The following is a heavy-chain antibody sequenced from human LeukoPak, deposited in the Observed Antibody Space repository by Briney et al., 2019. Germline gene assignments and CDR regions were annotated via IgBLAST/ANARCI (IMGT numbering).Heavy chain of an antibody. CDR3: ARGGLPGGFDY. V-gene: IGHV3-74*01. Sequence: PGGSLRLSCAASGFTVRNSWMFWVRPAPGKGLMYVSEINNDGNRIRYVDSVKGRFTISRDGAKNTLFLQMNSLRDDDAAMYYCARGGLPGGFDYWGQGILVTVSS. J-gene: IGHJ4*02. CDR1: GFTVRNSW. D-gene: IGHD7-27*01. CDR2: INNDGNRI.